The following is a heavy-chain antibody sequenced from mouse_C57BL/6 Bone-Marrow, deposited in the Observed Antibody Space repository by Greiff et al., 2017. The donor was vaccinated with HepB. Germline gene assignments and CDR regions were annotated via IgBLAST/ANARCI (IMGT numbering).Heavy chain of an antibody. Sequence: VQLQQPGAELVKPGASVKLSCKASGYTFTSYWMHWVKQRPGRGLEWIGRIDPNSGGTKYNAKFKSKATLTVDKHSSTAYMQLSSLTSEDSAVDYCARAYYGSSYWYFDVWGTGTTVTVSS. CDR3: ARAYYGSSYWYFDV. CDR1: GYTFTSYW. V-gene: IGHV1-72*01. CDR2: IDPNSGGT. D-gene: IGHD1-1*01. J-gene: IGHJ1*03.